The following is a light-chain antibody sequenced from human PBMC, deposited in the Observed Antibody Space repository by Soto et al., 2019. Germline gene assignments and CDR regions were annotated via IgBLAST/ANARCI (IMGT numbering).Light chain of an antibody. J-gene: IGKJ1*01. V-gene: IGKV3-20*01. CDR2: GAS. CDR3: QQYGSSGT. Sequence: EIVLTKSPGTLSLYPGERATLSCRASQSVSNNYLAWYQQKPGQAPRLLIYGASNRATGIPDRFSGSGSGTDFTLTISRLEPEDFAVYYCQQYGSSGTFGQGT. CDR1: QSVSNNY.